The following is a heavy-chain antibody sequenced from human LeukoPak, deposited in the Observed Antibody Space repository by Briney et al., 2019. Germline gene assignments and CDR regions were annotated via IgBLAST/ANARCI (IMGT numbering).Heavy chain of an antibody. J-gene: IGHJ6*02. CDR1: GFTFNRYW. Sequence: GGSLRLSCAASGFTFNRYWMNWVRQAPGKGLEWVANIKHDGSEKDYVDSVKGRFTISRDNAKNALFLQMNSLRAEDTAMYYCARDVSYTAYHYYGMDVWGQGTTVTVSS. D-gene: IGHD1-26*01. CDR2: IKHDGSEK. CDR3: ARDVSYTAYHYYGMDV. V-gene: IGHV3-7*01.